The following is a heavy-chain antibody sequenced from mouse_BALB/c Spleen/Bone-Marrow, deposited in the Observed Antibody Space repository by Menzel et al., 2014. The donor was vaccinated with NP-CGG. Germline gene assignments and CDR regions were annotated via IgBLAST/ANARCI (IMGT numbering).Heavy chain of an antibody. Sequence: VKLVESGAELAKPGASVKMSCKASGYTFTDYWMHWVKQRPGQGLEWIGYINPSSGYTEHNQKFKDKATLTADKSSSTAYMQLNILTSEDSAVYYCARRYGSLWYFDVWGAGTTVTVSS. J-gene: IGHJ1*01. D-gene: IGHD1-1*01. CDR3: ARRYGSLWYFDV. CDR1: GYTFTDYW. V-gene: IGHV1-7*01. CDR2: INPSSGYT.